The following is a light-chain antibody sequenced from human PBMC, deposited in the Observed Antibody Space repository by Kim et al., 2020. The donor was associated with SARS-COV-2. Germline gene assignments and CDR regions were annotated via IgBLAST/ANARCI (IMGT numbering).Light chain of an antibody. CDR1: QSVSNKY. Sequence: LSPGKSATLYCRASQSVSNKYLAWYQQKPGQAPRLLIYGASNRATGIPDSFSGSGSGTDFTLTISRLEPEDFAVYYCQQYGRSPNTFGQGTKLEI. CDR3: QQYGRSPNT. J-gene: IGKJ2*01. V-gene: IGKV3-20*01. CDR2: GAS.